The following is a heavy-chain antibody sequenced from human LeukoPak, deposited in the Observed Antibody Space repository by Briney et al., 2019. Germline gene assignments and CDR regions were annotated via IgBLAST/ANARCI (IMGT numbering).Heavy chain of an antibody. V-gene: IGHV4-38-2*02. Sequence: PSETLSLTCTVSGYSITSGYYWGWIRQPPGKGLEWIGSIYHSGSTYYNPSLKTRVTISVDTSKNQFSLKLSSVTAADTAVYYCARVSGIWFGELSLYYYYGMDVWGQGTTVTVSS. J-gene: IGHJ6*02. CDR2: IYHSGST. D-gene: IGHD3-10*01. CDR1: GYSITSGYY. CDR3: ARVSGIWFGELSLYYYYGMDV.